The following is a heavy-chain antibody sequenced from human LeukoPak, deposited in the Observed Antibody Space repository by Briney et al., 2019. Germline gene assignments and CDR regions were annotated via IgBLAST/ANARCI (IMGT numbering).Heavy chain of an antibody. J-gene: IGHJ4*02. D-gene: IGHD3-22*01. V-gene: IGHV3-48*03. Sequence: GGSLRLSCAASGFTFSSDEMNWVRQAPGKGLEWVSYISTSGTGVHYADSVKGRFTISKDNAKDSLYLQMNSLRAEGTAVYYCARASVTSGYFYTNWGQGALVTVSS. CDR3: ARASVTSGYFYTN. CDR1: GFTFSSDE. CDR2: ISTSGTGV.